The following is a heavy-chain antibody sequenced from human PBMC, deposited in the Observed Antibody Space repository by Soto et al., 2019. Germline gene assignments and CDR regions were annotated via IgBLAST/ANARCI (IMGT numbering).Heavy chain of an antibody. CDR1: GGSISSYY. CDR3: AKLESRCFFDS. D-gene: IGHD2-2*01. J-gene: IGHJ4*02. V-gene: IGHV4-59*08. Sequence: QVQLQESGPGLVKPSETLSLTCTVSGGSISSYYWSWIRQPPGKGLEWIGYIYYSGSTNYSPSIKSRITISLNTYKTQFSMKLSSITAADTAVYFCAKLESRCFFDSWGQGTLVTVSS. CDR2: IYYSGST.